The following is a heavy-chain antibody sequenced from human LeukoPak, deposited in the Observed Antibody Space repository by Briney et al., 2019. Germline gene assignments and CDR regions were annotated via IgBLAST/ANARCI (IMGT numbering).Heavy chain of an antibody. D-gene: IGHD2-21*02. J-gene: IGHJ5*02. CDR2: ISNGNT. Sequence: GGSLRLSCAASGFPFSNHAMSWVRQPPGKGLEWVSAISNGNTYYAHSVRGRFTISRDDSKNMAYLQMNSLRVEDTARYYCVREAGYCASVCLKSNWFDPWGQGTLVTVS. V-gene: IGHV3-23*01. CDR1: GFPFSNHA. CDR3: VREAGYCASVCLKSNWFDP.